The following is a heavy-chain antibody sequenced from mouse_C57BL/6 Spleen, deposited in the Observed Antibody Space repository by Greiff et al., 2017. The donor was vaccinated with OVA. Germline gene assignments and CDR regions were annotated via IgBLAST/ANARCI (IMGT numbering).Heavy chain of an antibody. CDR1: GYSFTGYY. CDR2: INPSTGGT. Sequence: VQLQQSGPELVKPGASVKISCKASGYSFTGYYMNWVKQSPEKSLEWIGEINPSTGGTTYNQKFKAKATLTVDKSSSTAYMQLKSLTSEDSAVYYCARGSYYYGSSYEAWFAYWGQGTLVTVSA. V-gene: IGHV1-42*01. D-gene: IGHD1-1*01. CDR3: ARGSYYYGSSYEAWFAY. J-gene: IGHJ3*01.